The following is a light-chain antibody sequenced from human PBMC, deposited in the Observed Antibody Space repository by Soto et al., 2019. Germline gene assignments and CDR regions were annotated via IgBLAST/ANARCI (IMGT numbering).Light chain of an antibody. CDR2: MDS. CDR1: TSDVGTYNL. CDR3: CSYAGSRTWV. J-gene: IGLJ3*02. Sequence: QSALTQPASVSGSPGQSITITCTGTTSDVGTYNLVSWYQQHPGKAPKVMIYMDSQRPSGISNRFSGSKSGTTASLTISGLQAEDEANYYCCSYAGSRTWVFGGGTKLTVL. V-gene: IGLV2-23*01.